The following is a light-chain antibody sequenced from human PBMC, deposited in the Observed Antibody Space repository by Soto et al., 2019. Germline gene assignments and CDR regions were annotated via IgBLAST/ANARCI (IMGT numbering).Light chain of an antibody. CDR1: SSDVGSYNL. Sequence: QSALTQPASVSGSPGQSITISCTGTSSDVGSYNLVSWYQQHPGKAPKLMIYEVNKRPSGVSDRFPGSKSGNTASLTISGLQAEDEADYYCCSYAGSSTVVFGGGTKLTVL. CDR3: CSYAGSSTVV. J-gene: IGLJ2*01. CDR2: EVN. V-gene: IGLV2-23*02.